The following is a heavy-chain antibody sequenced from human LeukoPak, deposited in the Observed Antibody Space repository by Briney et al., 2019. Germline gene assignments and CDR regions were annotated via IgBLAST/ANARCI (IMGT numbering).Heavy chain of an antibody. CDR3: ARGRVIPSLYGMDV. CDR2: ISSSGSTI. D-gene: IGHD3-16*02. J-gene: IGHJ6*02. CDR1: GFTFGDYY. Sequence: GGSLRLSCAASGFTFGDYYMSWIRQAPGKGLEWVSYISSSGSTIYYADSVKGRFTISRDNAKNSLYLQMNSLRAEDTAVYYCARGRVIPSLYGMDVWGQGTTVTVSS. V-gene: IGHV3-11*01.